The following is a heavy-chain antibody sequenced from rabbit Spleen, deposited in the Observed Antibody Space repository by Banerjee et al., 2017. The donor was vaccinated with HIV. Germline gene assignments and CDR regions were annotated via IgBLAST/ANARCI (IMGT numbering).Heavy chain of an antibody. J-gene: IGHJ6*01. CDR1: GFDFSRNYW. CDR2: ISAGSSGSA. V-gene: IGHV1S40*01. Sequence: QSFEESGGDLVKPGASLTLTCTASGFDFSRNYWICWVRQAPGKGLEWIACISAGSSGSAYYARWAKGRFTISKTSSTTVTLKMTSLTAADTATYFCARDTATSFSSYGMDLWGPGTLVTVS. D-gene: IGHD1-1*01. CDR3: ARDTATSFSSYGMDL.